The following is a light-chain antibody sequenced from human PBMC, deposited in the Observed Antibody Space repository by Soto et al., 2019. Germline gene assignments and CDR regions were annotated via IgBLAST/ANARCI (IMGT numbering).Light chain of an antibody. CDR2: ENN. V-gene: IGLV1-40*01. CDR1: SSNIGAGYE. CDR3: QSYDSSLSGYV. Sequence: QLVLTQPPSVSEAPGQRVTISCTGSSSNIGAGYEAHWYQQVPGTAPKLLIYENNNRPSGVPDRFSGSKSGTSASLAITGLQAEDEAEYYCQSYDSSLSGYVFGTGNKVTVL. J-gene: IGLJ1*01.